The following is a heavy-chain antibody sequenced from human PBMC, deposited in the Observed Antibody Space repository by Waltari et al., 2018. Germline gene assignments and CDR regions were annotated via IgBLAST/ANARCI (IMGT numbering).Heavy chain of an antibody. CDR3: ARDPITIFGVVISYYGMDV. V-gene: IGHV3-23*01. Sequence: EVQLLVSGGGLVQPGGSLRLSCAAPGFTCISYDMSWVRQAPGKGLEWVSAISGSGGSTYYADSVKGRFTISRDNSKNTLYLQMNSLRAEDTAVYYCARDPITIFGVVISYYGMDVWGQGTTVTVSS. J-gene: IGHJ6*02. CDR2: ISGSGGST. CDR1: GFTCISYD. D-gene: IGHD3-3*01.